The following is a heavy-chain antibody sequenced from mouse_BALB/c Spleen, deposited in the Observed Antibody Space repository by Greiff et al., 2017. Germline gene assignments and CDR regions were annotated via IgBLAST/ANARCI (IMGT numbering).Heavy chain of an antibody. D-gene: IGHD2-4*01. J-gene: IGHJ4*01. CDR3: AKWGLRLYYAMDY. V-gene: IGHV1S137*01. CDR1: GYTFTDYA. Sequence: QVQLQQSGAELVRPGVSVKISCKGSGYTFTDYAMHWVKQSHAKSLEWIGVISTYYGDASYNQKFKGKATMTVDKSSSTAYMELARLTSEDSAIYYCAKWGLRLYYAMDYWGQGTSVTVSS. CDR2: ISTYYGDA.